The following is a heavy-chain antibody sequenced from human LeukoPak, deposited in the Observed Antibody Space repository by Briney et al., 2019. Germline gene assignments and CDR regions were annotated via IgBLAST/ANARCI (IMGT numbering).Heavy chain of an antibody. Sequence: ASVKVSCKTSGYSFTDYYMHWVRQAPGQGLEWMGWINLNRGGTSSAQKFQGRVTITRGTSITTVYMEVRWLTSDDTAVYYCARADRLHGGPYLIGPWGQGTLVTVSS. CDR3: ARADRLHGGPYLIGP. J-gene: IGHJ5*02. CDR2: INLNRGGT. CDR1: GYSFTDYY. D-gene: IGHD2-21*01. V-gene: IGHV1-2*02.